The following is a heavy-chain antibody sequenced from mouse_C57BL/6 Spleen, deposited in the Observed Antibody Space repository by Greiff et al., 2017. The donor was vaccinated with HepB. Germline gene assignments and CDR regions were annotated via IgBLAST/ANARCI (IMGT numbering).Heavy chain of an antibody. CDR3: ARSEAYYGFAY. J-gene: IGHJ3*01. D-gene: IGHD2-10*01. CDR2: IDPSDSYT. CDR1: GYTFTSYW. V-gene: IGHV1-50*01. Sequence: QVQLQQPGAELVKPGASVKLSCKASGYTFTSYWMQWVKQRPGQGLEWIGEIDPSDSYTNYNQKFKGKATLTVDTSSSTAYMQLSSLTSEDSAVYYCARSEAYYGFAYWGQGTLVTVSA.